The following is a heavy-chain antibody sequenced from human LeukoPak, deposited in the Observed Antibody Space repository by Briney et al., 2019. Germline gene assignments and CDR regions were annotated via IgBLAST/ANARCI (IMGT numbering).Heavy chain of an antibody. CDR1: GFTFRSFG. J-gene: IGHJ4*02. D-gene: IGHD5-18*01. Sequence: GGSLRLSCAASGFTFRSFGMHFVRQAPGKGLEWVAFIRFDGSNHYYTDSVKGRFTISRDNSNNTLFLQMNNLRGDDTAVYLCAKGYGESHFDSWGQGTLVTVSS. CDR3: AKGYGESHFDS. CDR2: IRFDGSNH. V-gene: IGHV3-30*02.